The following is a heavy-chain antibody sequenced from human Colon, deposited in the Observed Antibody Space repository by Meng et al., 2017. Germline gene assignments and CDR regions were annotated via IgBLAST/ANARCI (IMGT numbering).Heavy chain of an antibody. V-gene: IGHV3-11*01. CDR3: ARDRGKTTMISGYFDL. J-gene: IGHJ2*01. CDR1: GFSFSDYY. Sequence: GGSLRLSCTASGFSFSDYYMNWIRQAPGKGLEWVSYMSSSDSTKYYADSVKGRFTISRDNARNLLYLQMNSLRAEDTAVYYCARDRGKTTMISGYFDLWGHGTLVTVSS. D-gene: IGHD3-22*01. CDR2: MSSSDSTK.